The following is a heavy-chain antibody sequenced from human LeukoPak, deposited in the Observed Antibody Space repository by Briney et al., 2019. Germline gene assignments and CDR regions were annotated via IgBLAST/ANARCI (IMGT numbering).Heavy chain of an antibody. CDR3: ARVGDYYDSSGYPRIAEYFQH. Sequence: GASVKVSCKASGYTFTGYYMHWVRQAPGQGLEWMGWINPNSGGTNYAQKFQGRVTMTRDTSISTAYMELSRLRSDDTAVYYCARVGDYYDSSGYPRIAEYFQHWGQGTLVTVSS. CDR1: GYTFTGYY. D-gene: IGHD3-22*01. J-gene: IGHJ1*01. V-gene: IGHV1-2*02. CDR2: INPNSGGT.